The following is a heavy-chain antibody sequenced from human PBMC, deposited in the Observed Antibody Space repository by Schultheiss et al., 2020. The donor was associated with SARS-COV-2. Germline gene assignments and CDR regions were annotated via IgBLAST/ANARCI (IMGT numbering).Heavy chain of an antibody. D-gene: IGHD3-3*01. CDR3: ARQEGSTIFRMVTREYHYYMDV. V-gene: IGHV4-34*01. J-gene: IGHJ6*03. Sequence: SETLSLTCAVYGGSFSGYYWSWNRQPPGKGLEWIGEINHSGSTNYNPSLKSRVTISVDTSKNQFSLKLSSVTAADTAVYFCARQEGSTIFRMVTREYHYYMDVWGKGTTVTVSS. CDR2: INHSGST. CDR1: GGSFSGYY.